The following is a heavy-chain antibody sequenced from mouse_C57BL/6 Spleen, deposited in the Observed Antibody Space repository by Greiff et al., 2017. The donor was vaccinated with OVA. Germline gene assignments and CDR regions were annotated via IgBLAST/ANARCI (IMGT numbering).Heavy chain of an antibody. V-gene: IGHV1-69*01. CDR2: IDPSDSYT. CDR3: ARAYGSSVFGYFDV. Sequence: QVQLQQSGAELVMPGASVKLSCKASGYTFTSYWMHWVKQRPGQGLEWIGEIDPSDSYTNYNQKFKGKSTLTVDKSSSTAYMQLSSLTSEDSAVYYCARAYGSSVFGYFDVWGTGTTVTVSS. D-gene: IGHD1-1*01. CDR1: GYTFTSYW. J-gene: IGHJ1*03.